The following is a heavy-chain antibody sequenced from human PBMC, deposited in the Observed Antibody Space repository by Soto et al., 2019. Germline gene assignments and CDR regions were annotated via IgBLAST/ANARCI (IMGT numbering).Heavy chain of an antibody. CDR1: GGSVSSEHYY. Sequence: SETLSLTCTVSGGSVSSEHYYWSWIRQPPGKGLEWIGYIYYSGSTNYTPSLKSRVTISVDTSKNQFSLKLSSVTAADTAVYYCARDSGYNYGSFRWFDPWGQGTLVTVSS. V-gene: IGHV4-61*01. CDR2: IYYSGST. D-gene: IGHD5-18*01. CDR3: ARDSGYNYGSFRWFDP. J-gene: IGHJ5*02.